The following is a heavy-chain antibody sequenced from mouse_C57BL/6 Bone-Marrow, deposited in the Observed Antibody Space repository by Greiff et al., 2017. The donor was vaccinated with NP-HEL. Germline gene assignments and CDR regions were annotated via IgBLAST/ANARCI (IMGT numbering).Heavy chain of an antibody. V-gene: IGHV1-55*01. Sequence: QVQLQQPGAELVKPGASVKMSCKASGYTFTSYWITWVKQRPGQGLEWIGDIYPGSGSTNYNEKFKSKATLTVDTSSSTAYMQLSSLTSEDSAVYYCARRDYGNYPAWFAYWGKGTLVTVSA. CDR2: IYPGSGST. J-gene: IGHJ3*01. CDR1: GYTFTSYW. D-gene: IGHD2-1*01. CDR3: ARRDYGNYPAWFAY.